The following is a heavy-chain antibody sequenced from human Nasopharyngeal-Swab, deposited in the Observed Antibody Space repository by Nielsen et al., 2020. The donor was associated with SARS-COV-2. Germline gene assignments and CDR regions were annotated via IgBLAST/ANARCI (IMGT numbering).Heavy chain of an antibody. Sequence: SETLSLTCSVSGGSFNGFYWNWIRQAPGTGLEWIVEINHNERTNYNPSLKSRIAMLVDTSNNQVSLKVSSVSAGDTAVYYCARAGRVGDAYTGLDVWGQGTTVTVSS. J-gene: IGHJ6*02. CDR1: GGSFNGFY. V-gene: IGHV4-34*01. CDR2: INHNERT. CDR3: ARAGRVGDAYTGLDV. D-gene: IGHD5-24*01.